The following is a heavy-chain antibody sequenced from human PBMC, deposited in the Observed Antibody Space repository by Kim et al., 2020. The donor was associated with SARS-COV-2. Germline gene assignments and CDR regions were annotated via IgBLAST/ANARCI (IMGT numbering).Heavy chain of an antibody. Sequence: SDRYYADAVKVRFTISRDNAKNSLYLKMNSLRAEDTAVYYCARGRRWASDWGQGTLVTVSS. D-gene: IGHD1-26*01. CDR2: SDR. J-gene: IGHJ4*02. V-gene: IGHV3-11*04. CDR3: ARGRRWASD.